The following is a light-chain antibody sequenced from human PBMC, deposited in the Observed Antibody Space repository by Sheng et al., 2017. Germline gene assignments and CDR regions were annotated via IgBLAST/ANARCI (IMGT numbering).Light chain of an antibody. CDR1: LGIRKS. V-gene: IGKV1-NL1*01. CDR3: QQYYSSPLT. CDR2: GAS. Sequence: DIHLTQSPSSLSSSVGDRVTITCRASLGIRKSVAWYQQKPGKAPKLLLYGASTLETGVPSRFSGSGSGTDFSLTISSLQPEDFATYFCQQYYSSPLTFGGGTKVEMK. J-gene: IGKJ4*01.